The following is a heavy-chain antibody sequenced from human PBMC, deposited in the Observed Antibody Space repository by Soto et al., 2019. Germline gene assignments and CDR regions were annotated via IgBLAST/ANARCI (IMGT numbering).Heavy chain of an antibody. V-gene: IGHV3-23*01. Sequence: GGSLRLSCAASGFTFSSYAMSWVRQAPGKGLEWVSAISGSGGSTYYADSVKGRFTISRDNSKNTLYLQMNSLRAEDTAVYYCAKARDYGDYHVPDPFDYWGQGTLVTVSS. CDR3: AKARDYGDYHVPDPFDY. D-gene: IGHD4-17*01. CDR2: ISGSGGST. J-gene: IGHJ4*02. CDR1: GFTFSSYA.